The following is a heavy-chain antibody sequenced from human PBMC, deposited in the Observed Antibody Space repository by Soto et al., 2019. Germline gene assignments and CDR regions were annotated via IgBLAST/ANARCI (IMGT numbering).Heavy chain of an antibody. CDR1: GYTFTSYG. CDR3: ARDGYSYGYGYYYYGMDV. Sequence: GASVKVSCKASGYTFTSYGISWVRQARGQGLEWMGWISAYNGNTNYAQKLQGRVTMTTDTSTSTAYMELRSLRSDDTAVYYCARDGYSYGYGYYYYGMDVWGQGTTVTVSS. J-gene: IGHJ6*02. D-gene: IGHD5-18*01. CDR2: ISAYNGNT. V-gene: IGHV1-18*04.